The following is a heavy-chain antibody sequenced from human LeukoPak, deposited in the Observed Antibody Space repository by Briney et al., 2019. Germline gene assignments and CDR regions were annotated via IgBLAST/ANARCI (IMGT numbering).Heavy chain of an antibody. CDR3: ARFEGGSSDY. V-gene: IGHV4-39*07. Sequence: SETLSLTCTVSGGSISSSSYYWGWIRQPPGKGLEWIGSIYYSGSTYYNPSLKSRVTISVDTSKNQFSLKLSSVTAADTAVYYCARFEGGSSDYWGQGTLVTVSS. CDR2: IYYSGST. CDR1: GGSISSSSYY. J-gene: IGHJ4*02. D-gene: IGHD1-26*01.